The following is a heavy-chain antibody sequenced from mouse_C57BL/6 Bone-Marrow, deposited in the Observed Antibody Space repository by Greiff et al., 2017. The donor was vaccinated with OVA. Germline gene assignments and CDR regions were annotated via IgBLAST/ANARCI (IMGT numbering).Heavy chain of an antibody. Sequence: VQLQESGPELVKPGASVKISCKASGYSFTSYYIHWVKQRPGQGLEWIGWIYPGSGNTKYNEKFKGKATLTADTSSSTAYMQLSSLTSEDSAVYYCAPITTVVGDYWGQGTTLTVSS. CDR3: APITTVVGDY. D-gene: IGHD1-1*01. CDR2: IYPGSGNT. CDR1: GYSFTSYY. J-gene: IGHJ2*01. V-gene: IGHV1-66*01.